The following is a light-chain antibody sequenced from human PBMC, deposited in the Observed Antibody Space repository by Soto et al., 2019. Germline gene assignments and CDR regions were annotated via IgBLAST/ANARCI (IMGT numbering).Light chain of an antibody. CDR2: EVS. CDR3: LSYADTAYV. V-gene: IGLV2-8*01. Sequence: QSALTQPPSASGSPGQSVTISCAGTSSDVAGYNYVSWYQQYPGKVPKLMIYEVSERPSGVPDRFSGSKSGNTAFLTVSGLQAEDEADYYCLSYADTAYVFGTGTKLTVL. J-gene: IGLJ1*01. CDR1: SSDVAGYNY.